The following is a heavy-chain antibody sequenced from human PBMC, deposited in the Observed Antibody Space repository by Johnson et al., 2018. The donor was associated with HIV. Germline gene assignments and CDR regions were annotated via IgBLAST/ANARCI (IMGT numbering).Heavy chain of an antibody. V-gene: IGHV3-NL1*01. Sequence: QVQLVESGGTVVRPGRSLRLSCAASGFTFSNYGMHWVRQAPVKGLEWVSAISGSGANTYYADSVKGRFTISRDNSKNTLYLQMNSLRAEDTAVYYCAKVSIVVGTRGAFDIWGQGTMVTVSS. CDR3: AKVSIVVGTRGAFDI. CDR2: ISGSGANT. J-gene: IGHJ3*02. CDR1: GFTFSNYG. D-gene: IGHD3-22*01.